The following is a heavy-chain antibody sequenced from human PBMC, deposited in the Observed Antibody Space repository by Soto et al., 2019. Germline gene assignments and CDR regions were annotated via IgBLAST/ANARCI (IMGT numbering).Heavy chain of an antibody. Sequence: PGGSLRLSCAASDFDFSSYGIHWVRQAPGKGLQWVALISYEGGNTYYADSVRGRFTISRDNSKNTLYLQMNTLRPEDTGLYYCARVTPGNNLYYFSGLDFWGQGTSVTVSS. CDR1: DFDFSSYG. D-gene: IGHD1-1*01. V-gene: IGHV3-30*03. J-gene: IGHJ6*02. CDR3: ARVTPGNNLYYFSGLDF. CDR2: ISYEGGNT.